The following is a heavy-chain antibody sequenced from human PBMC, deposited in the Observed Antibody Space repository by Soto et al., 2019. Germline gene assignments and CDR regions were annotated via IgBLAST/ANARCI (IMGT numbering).Heavy chain of an antibody. CDR1: AFNFRSYS. Sequence: SLRLSCAASAFNFRSYSLSRVRQTPGKGLEWVANITQDGSEKYYGDSVKGRFTISRDNAKNSLYLQMNSLRAEDTAVYYCASLVGYSYGLTGFDYWGQGTLVTGSS. CDR2: ITQDGSEK. D-gene: IGHD5-18*01. J-gene: IGHJ4*02. CDR3: ASLVGYSYGLTGFDY. V-gene: IGHV3-7*03.